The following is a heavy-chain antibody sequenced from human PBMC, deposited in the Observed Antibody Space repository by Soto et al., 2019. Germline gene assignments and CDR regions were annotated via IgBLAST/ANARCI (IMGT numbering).Heavy chain of an antibody. CDR2: MYYSGST. Sequence: SETLSLTCTVSGGSISSYYWSWIRQPPGKRLEWIGYMYYSGSTNYNPSLKSRVSISVDTSKNQFSLKLYSVTAADTAVYYCARDRAPVAGTNYYYYYGMDVWGQGTTATVSS. V-gene: IGHV4-59*01. D-gene: IGHD6-19*01. CDR3: ARDRAPVAGTNYYYYYGMDV. J-gene: IGHJ6*02. CDR1: GGSISSYY.